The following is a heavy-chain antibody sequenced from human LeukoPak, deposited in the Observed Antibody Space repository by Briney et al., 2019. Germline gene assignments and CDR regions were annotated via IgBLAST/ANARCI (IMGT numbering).Heavy chain of an antibody. CDR3: ARGYQLLYNGMDV. CDR1: GFTFSSYA. Sequence: GSLRLSCAASGFTFSSYAMSWVRQAPGKGLEWVSAISGSGGSTYYADSVKGRLTISRDNAKNSLYLQMNSLRAEDTAVYYCARGYQLLYNGMDVWGQGTSVTVSS. CDR2: ISGSGGST. V-gene: IGHV3-23*01. D-gene: IGHD2-2*01. J-gene: IGHJ6*02.